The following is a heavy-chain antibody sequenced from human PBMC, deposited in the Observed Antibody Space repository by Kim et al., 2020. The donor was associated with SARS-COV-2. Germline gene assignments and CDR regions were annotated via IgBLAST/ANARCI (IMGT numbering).Heavy chain of an antibody. D-gene: IGHD3-10*01. CDR3: ARQGKEGSGSGLSWFDP. CDR1: GGSISSYY. CDR2: IYYSGST. V-gene: IGHV4-59*08. Sequence: SETLSLTCTVSGGSISSYYWSWIRQPPGKGLEWIGYIYYSGSTNYNPSLKSRVTISVDTSKNQFSLKLSSVTAADTAVYYCARQGKEGSGSGLSWFDPWGQGTLVTVSS. J-gene: IGHJ5*02.